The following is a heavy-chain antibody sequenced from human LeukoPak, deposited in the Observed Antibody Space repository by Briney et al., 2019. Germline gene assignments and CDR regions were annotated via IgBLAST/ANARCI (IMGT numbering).Heavy chain of an antibody. Sequence: RASVKVSCKASGGTFSSYAISWVRQAPGQGLEWMGGIIPIFGTANYAQKFQGRVTITTDESTSTAYMELSSLRSDDTAVYYCARSRMPYDILTGYYYYYYYMDVWGKGTTVTVSS. CDR2: IIPIFGTA. J-gene: IGHJ6*03. CDR1: GGTFSSYA. D-gene: IGHD3-9*01. V-gene: IGHV1-69*05. CDR3: ARSRMPYDILTGYYYYYYYMDV.